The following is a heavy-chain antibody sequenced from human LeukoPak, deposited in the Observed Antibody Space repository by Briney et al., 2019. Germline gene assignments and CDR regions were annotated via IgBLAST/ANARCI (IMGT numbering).Heavy chain of an antibody. CDR3: ARSSYDILTGYYRGGGYFDY. CDR1: GGSISSSSYY. CDR2: IYYSGST. J-gene: IGHJ4*02. D-gene: IGHD3-9*01. Sequence: SETLSLTCTVSGGSISSSSYYWGWIRQPPGKGLEWIGSIYYSGSTYYNPSLKSRVTISVDTSKNQFSLKLSSVTAADTAVFYCARSSYDILTGYYRGGGYFDYWGQGTLVTVSS. V-gene: IGHV4-39*07.